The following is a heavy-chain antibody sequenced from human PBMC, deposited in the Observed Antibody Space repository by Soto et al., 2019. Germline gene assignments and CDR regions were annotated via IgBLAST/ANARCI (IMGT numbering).Heavy chain of an antibody. CDR3: TRGPRPSSVGTGAF. J-gene: IGHJ4*02. V-gene: IGHV3-74*01. Sequence: GESLKISCTASGFTFSMYWMHWVRQVPGKGPEWVSRISDDGGRADYADSVKGRFTISRDNAKNTLYLEMHVLRAGDTAVYYCTRGPRPSSVGTGAFWGQGTPVTVSS. D-gene: IGHD3-10*01. CDR1: GFTFSMYW. CDR2: ISDDGGRA.